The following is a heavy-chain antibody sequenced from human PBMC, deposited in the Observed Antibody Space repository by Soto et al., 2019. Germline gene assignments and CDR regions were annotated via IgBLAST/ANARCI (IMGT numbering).Heavy chain of an antibody. D-gene: IGHD4-17*01. V-gene: IGHV4-39*07. CDR1: GGSISSSSYY. CDR2: IYYSGST. Sequence: SETLSFTCTVSGGSISSSSYYWGWIRQPPGKGLEWIGSIYYSGSTYYNPSLKSRVTISVDTSKNQFSLKLSSVTAADTAVYYCARNPGDYSYEEPPYYFDYWAQGTLVTVSS. CDR3: ARNPGDYSYEEPPYYFDY. J-gene: IGHJ4*02.